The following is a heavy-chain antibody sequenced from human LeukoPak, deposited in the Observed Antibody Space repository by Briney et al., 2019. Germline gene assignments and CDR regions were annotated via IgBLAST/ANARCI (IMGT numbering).Heavy chain of an antibody. CDR3: AKAANYDILTGYYLDY. Sequence: GGSLRLSCAASGFTFRDYYMTWVRQAPGKGLEWVSAITGGGDTTYYADSVKGRFTISRDNSKNTLYLQMNNLRAEDTAIYYCAKAANYDILTGYYLDYWGQGTLVTVSS. CDR2: ITGGGDTT. CDR1: GFTFRDYY. D-gene: IGHD3-9*01. V-gene: IGHV3-23*01. J-gene: IGHJ4*02.